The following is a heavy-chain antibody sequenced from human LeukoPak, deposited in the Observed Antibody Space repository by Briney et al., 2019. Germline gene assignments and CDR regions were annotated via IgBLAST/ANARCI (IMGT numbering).Heavy chain of an antibody. CDR2: ISSSGSTI. J-gene: IGHJ5*02. D-gene: IGHD2-2*01. CDR3: ARYRRAMPPHNWFDP. Sequence: GGSLRLSCAASGFTFSDYYISWIRQAPGKGLEWVPYISSSGSTIYYADSVKGRSTISRDNAKNSPYLQMNSLRAEDTAVYYCARYRRAMPPHNWFDPWGQGNLVTVSS. V-gene: IGHV3-11*01. CDR1: GFTFSDYY.